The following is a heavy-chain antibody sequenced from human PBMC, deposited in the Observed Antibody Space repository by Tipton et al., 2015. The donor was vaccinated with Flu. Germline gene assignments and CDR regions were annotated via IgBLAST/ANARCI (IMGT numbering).Heavy chain of an antibody. CDR2: IYYSGST. D-gene: IGHD1-26*01. V-gene: IGHV4-59*08. CDR1: GGSISSYY. CDR3: ARSKWAAGIDY. J-gene: IGHJ4*02. Sequence: TLSLTCTVSGGSISSYYWSWIRQPPGKGLEWIGCIYYSGSTNYNPSLKSRVTISVDTSKNQFSLKLSSVTAADTAAYYCARSKWAAGIDYWGQGTLVTVSS.